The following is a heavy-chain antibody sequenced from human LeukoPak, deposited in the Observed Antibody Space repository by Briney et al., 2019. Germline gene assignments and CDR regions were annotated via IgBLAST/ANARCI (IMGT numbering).Heavy chain of an antibody. Sequence: GGSLRLSCAASGFTFSSYEMNWVRQAPGKGLKWVSYISSSGSTIYYADSVKGRFTISRDNAKNSLYLQMNSLRAEDTAVYYCASLPNYDFWSRNRNYYYYMDVWGKGTTVTVSS. CDR2: ISSSGSTI. CDR1: GFTFSSYE. V-gene: IGHV3-48*03. J-gene: IGHJ6*03. CDR3: ASLPNYDFWSRNRNYYYYMDV. D-gene: IGHD3-3*01.